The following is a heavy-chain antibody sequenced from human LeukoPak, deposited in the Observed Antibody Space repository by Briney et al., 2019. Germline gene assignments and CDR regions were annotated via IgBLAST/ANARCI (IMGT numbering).Heavy chain of an antibody. J-gene: IGHJ5*02. CDR3: AREFLMTTVSRDWFDP. CDR1: GGSISSSSYY. D-gene: IGHD4-17*01. Sequence: KPSEALSLTCTVSGGSISSSSYYWGWIRQPPGKGLEWIGSIYYSGSTYYNPSLKSRVTISVDTSKNQFSLKLSSVTAADTAVYYCAREFLMTTVSRDWFDPWGQGTLVTVSS. V-gene: IGHV4-39*07. CDR2: IYYSGST.